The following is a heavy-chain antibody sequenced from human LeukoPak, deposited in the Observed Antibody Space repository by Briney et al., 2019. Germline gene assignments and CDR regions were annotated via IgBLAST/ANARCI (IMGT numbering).Heavy chain of an antibody. V-gene: IGHV3-11*01. CDR1: GFTLSDYY. D-gene: IGHD3-10*01. CDR3: ARDIGWFGESTHNWFDP. J-gene: IGHJ5*02. Sequence: PGGSLRLSCAASGFTLSDYYMSWIRQAPGKGLEWVSYISSSGSTIYYADSVKGRFTISRDNAKNSLYLQMNSLRAEDTAVYYCARDIGWFGESTHNWFDPWGQGTLVTVSS. CDR2: ISSSGSTI.